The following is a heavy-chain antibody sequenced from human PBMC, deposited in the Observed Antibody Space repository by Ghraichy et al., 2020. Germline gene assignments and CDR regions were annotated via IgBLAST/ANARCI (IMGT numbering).Heavy chain of an antibody. CDR1: GGSIRSQV. Sequence: SETLSLTCTVSGGSIRSQVWTWIRKPPGKGLEWIGYVSYTGNTNYNPSLKSRVIISVDSSKNQFSLTLTSVTAADTAVYYCARRGRGYSLYYYGLDVWGLGTTVTVSS. J-gene: IGHJ6*02. V-gene: IGHV4-59*08. CDR2: VSYTGNT. D-gene: IGHD5-18*01. CDR3: ARRGRGYSLYYYGLDV.